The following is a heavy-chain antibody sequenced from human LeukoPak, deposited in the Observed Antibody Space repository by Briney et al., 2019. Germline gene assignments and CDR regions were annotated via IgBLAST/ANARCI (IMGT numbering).Heavy chain of an antibody. J-gene: IGHJ5*02. CDR1: GNSAAFKW. D-gene: IGHD3-3*02. CDR2: IYSGDSDT. V-gene: IGHV5-51*01. CDR3: AGREGFSDSRNWFDP. Sequence: GESLKISCKGSGNSAAFKWIAWVRQMPGKGLEWMGIIYSGDSDTRYSPSFQGQVTISVDKSIFTAYLQWSSLKASDTAMYYCAGREGFSDSRNWFDPWGQRTLVTVSS.